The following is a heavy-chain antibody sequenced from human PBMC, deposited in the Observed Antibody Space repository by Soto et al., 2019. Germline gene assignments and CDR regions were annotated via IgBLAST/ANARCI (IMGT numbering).Heavy chain of an antibody. D-gene: IGHD5-12*01. V-gene: IGHV3-33*01. CDR3: AREERRDGYNYYYYGMDV. Sequence: CYADSVKGRFTISRDNSKNTLYLQMNSLRAEDTAVYYCAREERRDGYNYYYYGMDVWGQGTTVTLSS. J-gene: IGHJ6*02.